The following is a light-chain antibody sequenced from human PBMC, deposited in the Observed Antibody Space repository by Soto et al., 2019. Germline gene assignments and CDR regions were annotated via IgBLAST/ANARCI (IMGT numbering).Light chain of an antibody. CDR2: EVS. J-gene: IGLJ1*01. Sequence: QSALTQPASVSGAPGQSVTISCTGTSSDVGGYKDVSWYQQHPGKAPKLMIYEVSNRPSGVSNRFSGSKSGNTASLTISGVQAEDEADYYCSSYTSSSTLVFGTGTKLTVL. CDR1: SSDVGGYKD. V-gene: IGLV2-14*01. CDR3: SSYTSSSTLV.